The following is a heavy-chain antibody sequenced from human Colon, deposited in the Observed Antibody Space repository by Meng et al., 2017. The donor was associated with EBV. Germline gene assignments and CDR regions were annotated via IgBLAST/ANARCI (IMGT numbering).Heavy chain of an antibody. Sequence: QVLLQQLGAGLFKPSATLSLTCTVNGGSFSGYVWSWVRQPPGKGMEWIGEVSHPGSANYNPSLKSRVTISVDASEKQFSLRLTSVTAADSAVYYCARVPTTGYKDHWGQGTLVTVSS. V-gene: IGHV4-34*01. CDR1: GGSFSGYV. CDR2: VSHPGSA. J-gene: IGHJ4*02. D-gene: IGHD3-9*01. CDR3: ARVPTTGYKDH.